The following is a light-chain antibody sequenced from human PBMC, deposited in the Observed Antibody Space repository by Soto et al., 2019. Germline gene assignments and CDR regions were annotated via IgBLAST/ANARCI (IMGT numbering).Light chain of an antibody. V-gene: IGKV3-15*01. CDR2: GAS. CDR3: QQYENWYT. CDR1: QSVRSE. Sequence: EIVMTQSPATLSVSPGARVTLSCRASQSVRSELAWYQQKPGQAPRLLIYGASTRATGIPDRFSGSGSGTDFTLTIRSLQFEDFAVYYCQQYENWYTLGQGTKLEI. J-gene: IGKJ2*01.